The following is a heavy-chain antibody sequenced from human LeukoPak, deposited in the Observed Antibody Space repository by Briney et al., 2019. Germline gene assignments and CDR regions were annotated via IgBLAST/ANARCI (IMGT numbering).Heavy chain of an antibody. CDR1: GFTFDDYA. D-gene: IGHD3-10*01. V-gene: IGHV3-9*01. J-gene: IGHJ3*02. CDR3: AKGLLWFGELFLADAFDI. Sequence: PGGSLRLSCAASGFTFDDYAMHWVRHAPGKGLEWVSGISWNSGSIGYADSVKGRFTISRDNAKNSLYLQMNSLRAEDTALYYCAKGLLWFGELFLADAFDIWGQGTMVTVSS. CDR2: ISWNSGSI.